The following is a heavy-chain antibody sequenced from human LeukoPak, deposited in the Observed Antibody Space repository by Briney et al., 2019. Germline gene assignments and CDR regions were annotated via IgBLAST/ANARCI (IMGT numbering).Heavy chain of an antibody. CDR1: GFTFSSYA. D-gene: IGHD3-10*01. CDR3: AKASMVRGVINYFDY. Sequence: PGGSMRLSCAASGFTFSSYAMSWVRQAPGKGLEWVSAISGSGGSTYYADSVKGRFTISRDNSKNTLYLQMNSLRAEDTAVYYCAKASMVRGVINYFDYWGQGTLVTVSS. CDR2: ISGSGGST. V-gene: IGHV3-23*01. J-gene: IGHJ4*02.